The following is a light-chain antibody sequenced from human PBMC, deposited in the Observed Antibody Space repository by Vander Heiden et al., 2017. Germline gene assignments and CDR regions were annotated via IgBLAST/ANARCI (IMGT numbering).Light chain of an antibody. CDR2: EDT. CDR1: TSDVVAYNY. J-gene: IGLJ1*01. V-gene: IGLV2-8*01. CDR3: SSHAGSNNYA. Sequence: SALTQPPSASVSPGPSVTFSCPGTTSDVVAYNYVSWYQQHPGKAPKLIIYEDTKRPSGVPDRFSASKSGDTASLTVSGLQAEDEADYYCSSHAGSNNYAFGTGTKVTVL.